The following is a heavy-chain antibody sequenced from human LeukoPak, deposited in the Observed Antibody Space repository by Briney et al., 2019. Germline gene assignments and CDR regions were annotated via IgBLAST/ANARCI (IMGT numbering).Heavy chain of an antibody. V-gene: IGHV4-59*01. Sequence: PSETLSLTCTVSGDSITNYYWSWIRQPPGKGLEWIGYIYYSGSTNYNPSLMSRVTISIDTSKNQFSLKLSSVTAADTAVYYCARAGQGYCTSAGCFLSLDYWGQGTLVTVSS. CDR3: ARAGQGYCTSAGCFLSLDY. D-gene: IGHD2-2*01. J-gene: IGHJ4*02. CDR2: IYYSGST. CDR1: GDSITNYY.